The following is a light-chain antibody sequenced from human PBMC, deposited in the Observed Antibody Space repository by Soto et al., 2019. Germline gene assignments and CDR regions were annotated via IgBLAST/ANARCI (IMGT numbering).Light chain of an antibody. J-gene: IGKJ1*01. CDR1: QSNSSY. CDR2: AAS. CDR3: QQSDSTPWT. Sequence: DIQMTETTSYLSESVGDRVTITCRASQSNSSYLNWYQQIPGRAPKLLIYAASSFQCGVPSRFSFTGSGTDFTLTICSLQPEDFATDYCQQSDSTPWTFGHGTKVDIK. V-gene: IGKV1-39*01.